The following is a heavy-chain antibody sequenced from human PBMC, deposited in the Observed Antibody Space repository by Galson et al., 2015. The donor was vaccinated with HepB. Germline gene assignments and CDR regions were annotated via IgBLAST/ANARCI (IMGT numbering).Heavy chain of an antibody. CDR1: DFTVSSNY. D-gene: IGHD2-2*01. CDR3: ARALYHFDY. Sequence: SLRLSCAASDFTVSSNYMSWVRQAPGKGLECVSVIYSGGNTYYADSVKGRFTISRDNSKNTLYLQMNSLRAEDTAVYYCARALYHFDYWGQGTLVTVSS. V-gene: IGHV3-53*01. CDR2: IYSGGNT. J-gene: IGHJ4*02.